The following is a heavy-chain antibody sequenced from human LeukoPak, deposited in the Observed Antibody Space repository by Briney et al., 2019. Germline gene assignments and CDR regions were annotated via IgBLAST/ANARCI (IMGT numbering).Heavy chain of an antibody. J-gene: IGHJ6*03. V-gene: IGHV3-21*01. CDR1: GFTFSNYN. CDR2: ITSSGTYT. Sequence: GGSLRLSCADSGFTFSNYNMNWVRQALGKAMEWVSSITSSGTYTFYADSVKGRFTISRDNAKNSLYLQMDSLGPEDTAVYYCARDPYSGNYGTYYYYYMDVWGKGTTVTISS. CDR3: ARDPYSGNYGTYYYYYMDV. D-gene: IGHD1-26*01.